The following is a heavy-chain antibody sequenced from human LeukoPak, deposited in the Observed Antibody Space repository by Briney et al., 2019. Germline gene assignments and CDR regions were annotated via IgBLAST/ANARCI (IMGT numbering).Heavy chain of an antibody. CDR3: ESSRFGYYYMDV. CDR1: GGSISSYY. CDR2: IYYDGST. J-gene: IGHJ6*03. Sequence: SETLSLTCTVSGGSISSYYWSWIRQPPGKGLEWIGNIYYDGSTYYNPSLKSRVTISIDTSKDQFSLKLSSVTAADTAVYYCESSRFGYYYMDVWGRGTTVTVSS. D-gene: IGHD3-16*01. V-gene: IGHV4-59*04.